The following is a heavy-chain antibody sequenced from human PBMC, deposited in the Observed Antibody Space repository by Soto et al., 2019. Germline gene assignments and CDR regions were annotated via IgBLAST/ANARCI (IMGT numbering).Heavy chain of an antibody. Sequence: PGGSLRLSCAACGFTFNSYGMHGVRQAPGKGLEWVAVISYDGSNKYYADSVKGRFTISRDNSKNTLYLQMNSLRAEDTAVYYCAKDAWITMVRGVYYYMDVWGKGTTVTVSS. CDR2: ISYDGSNK. CDR3: AKDAWITMVRGVYYYMDV. V-gene: IGHV3-30*18. CDR1: GFTFNSYG. D-gene: IGHD3-10*01. J-gene: IGHJ6*03.